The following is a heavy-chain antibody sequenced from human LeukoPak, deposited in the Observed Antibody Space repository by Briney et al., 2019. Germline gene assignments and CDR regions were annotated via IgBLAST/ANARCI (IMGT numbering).Heavy chain of an antibody. Sequence: PSETLSLTCTVSGGSVSSGSHYWSWIRQPPGKRLEWIGYINDSGSTSYNPSLKSRVTISVDTSQNQFSLKLTPVTAADTAVYYCARAVVLYYFDYWGQGTLVTVSS. V-gene: IGHV4-61*01. D-gene: IGHD3-22*01. CDR1: GGSVSSGSHY. CDR3: ARAVVLYYFDY. CDR2: INDSGST. J-gene: IGHJ4*02.